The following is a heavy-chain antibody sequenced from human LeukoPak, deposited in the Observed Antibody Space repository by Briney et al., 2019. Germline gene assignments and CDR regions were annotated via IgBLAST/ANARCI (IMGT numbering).Heavy chain of an antibody. CDR3: AKRPSDYGDYVTYFDY. D-gene: IGHD4-17*01. Sequence: GRSLRLSCAASGFSFISYGMHWVRQAPGKGLEWVGVISDDGRNKNYADSVKGRFTISRDNSKDTLYLQMNSLRDEDTAVYYCAKRPSDYGDYVTYFDYWGQGTLVTVSS. V-gene: IGHV3-30*18. CDR2: ISDDGRNK. J-gene: IGHJ4*02. CDR1: GFSFISYG.